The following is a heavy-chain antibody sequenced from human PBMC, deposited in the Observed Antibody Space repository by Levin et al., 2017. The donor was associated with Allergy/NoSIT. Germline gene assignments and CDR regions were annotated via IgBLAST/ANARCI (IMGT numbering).Heavy chain of an antibody. CDR2: ISNSGIT. CDR1: GASISSTTFH. Sequence: SQTLSLTCAVSGASISSTTFHWGWIRQPPGKGLEWIGLISNSGITHYNPSLQSRVILFVDTSKNQFSMRLDSVTAADTAVYYCARRVDVSGSYPRDNWFDPWGQGTLVIVSA. J-gene: IGHJ5*02. V-gene: IGHV4-39*01. CDR3: ARRVDVSGSYPRDNWFDP. D-gene: IGHD3-10*01.